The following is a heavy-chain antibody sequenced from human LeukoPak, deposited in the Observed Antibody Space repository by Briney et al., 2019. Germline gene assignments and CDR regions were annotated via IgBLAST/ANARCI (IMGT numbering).Heavy chain of an antibody. CDR2: VYYSGNT. Sequence: SETLSLTCTVSGGSISSYYWSWIRQPPGKGLEWIDYVYYSGNTKYNPSLKSRVTISVDTSKNQFSLKLSSVTAADTAVYYCARQGNSYGKFDYWGQGTLVTVSS. CDR3: ARQGNSYGKFDY. D-gene: IGHD5-18*01. V-gene: IGHV4-59*08. CDR1: GGSISSYY. J-gene: IGHJ4*02.